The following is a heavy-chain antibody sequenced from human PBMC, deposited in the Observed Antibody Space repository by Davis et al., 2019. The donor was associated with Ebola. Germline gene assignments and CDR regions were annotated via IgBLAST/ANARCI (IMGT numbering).Heavy chain of an antibody. CDR1: GFTFSSNW. Sequence: GESLKIFCAASGFTFSSNWMHWVRQALGKGLVWVSRINHDGSFTDYADSVKGRFSISRDSTSNTLYLQMKGLRAEDTAVYHCGRSSYQPDYWGQGTLVTVSS. CDR3: GRSSYQPDY. D-gene: IGHD2-2*01. CDR2: INHDGSFT. J-gene: IGHJ4*02. V-gene: IGHV3-74*01.